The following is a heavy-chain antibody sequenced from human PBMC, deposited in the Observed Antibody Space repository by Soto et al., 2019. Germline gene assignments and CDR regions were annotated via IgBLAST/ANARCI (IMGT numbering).Heavy chain of an antibody. D-gene: IGHD2-21*01. J-gene: IGHJ4*02. CDR3: GRRSLLVAPP. CDR1: GGSISNTADY. Sequence: SETLSLTCTVSGGSISNTADYWAWIRQPPGNGLEWIGSIYYGGTTYYNPSLNSRVTVSADTSKNQFSLRLSSVTAADTAVYYCGRRSLLVAPPWGQGILVTVSS. CDR2: IYYGGTT. V-gene: IGHV4-39*01.